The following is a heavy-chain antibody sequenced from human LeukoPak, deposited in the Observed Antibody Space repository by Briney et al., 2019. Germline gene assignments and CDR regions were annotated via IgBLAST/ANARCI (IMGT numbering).Heavy chain of an antibody. CDR3: AKEPTYDSSGYSDY. J-gene: IGHJ4*02. Sequence: GGSLRLSCAASGFTFSNYGIHWVRQAPGKGLEWVSAISGSGGSTYYADSVKGRFTISRDNSKNTLYLQMNSLRAEDTAVYYCAKEPTYDSSGYSDYWGQGTLVTVSS. CDR1: GFTFSNYG. CDR2: ISGSGGST. D-gene: IGHD3-22*01. V-gene: IGHV3-23*01.